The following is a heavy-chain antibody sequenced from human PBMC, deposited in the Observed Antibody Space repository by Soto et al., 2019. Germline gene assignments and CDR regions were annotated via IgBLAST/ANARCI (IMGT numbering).Heavy chain of an antibody. D-gene: IGHD3-3*01. J-gene: IGHJ3*02. Sequence: PSDTLSLTCSVSGVSISSVGYYWSWLRQHPGKGLEWIGYIYYSGSTYYNPSLKIRISISVDTSKNEFSLRLSSVTAADTAMYYCARAPDFSFNRYSDFWSGKGAFDIWGQGSMGTVSS. CDR2: IYYSGST. V-gene: IGHV4-31*03. CDR3: ARAPDFSFNRYSDFWSGKGAFDI. CDR1: GVSISSVGYY.